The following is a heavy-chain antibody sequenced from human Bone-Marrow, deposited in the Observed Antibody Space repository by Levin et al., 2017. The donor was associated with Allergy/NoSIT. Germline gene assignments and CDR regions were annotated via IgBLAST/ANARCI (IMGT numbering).Heavy chain of an antibody. V-gene: IGHV3-7*01. Sequence: PGGSLRLSCVVSGFTFRNSWMDWVRQAPGKGLEWVANINQDGSEKNYVGSVKGRFTISRDNAKNSLYLQMNSLKVEDTAVYYCVTADLGWGQGTLVTVSS. CDR3: VTADLG. CDR1: GFTFRNSW. J-gene: IGHJ4*02. CDR2: INQDGSEK.